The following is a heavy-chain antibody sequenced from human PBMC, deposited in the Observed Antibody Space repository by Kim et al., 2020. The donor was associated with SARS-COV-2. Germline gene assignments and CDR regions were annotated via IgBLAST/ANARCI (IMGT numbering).Heavy chain of an antibody. J-gene: IGHJ4*02. CDR3: ASGNDYKTYYFDY. Sequence: YNPSLNGRVTISVDTSKNQFSLKLSSVTAADTAVYYCASGNDYKTYYFDYWGQGTLVTVSS. V-gene: IGHV4-34*01. D-gene: IGHD4-4*01.